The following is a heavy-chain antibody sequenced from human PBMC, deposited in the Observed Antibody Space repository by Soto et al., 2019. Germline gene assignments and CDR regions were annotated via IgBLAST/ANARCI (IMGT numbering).Heavy chain of an antibody. J-gene: IGHJ4*02. CDR1: GGSISSSSYY. Sequence: SETLSLTCTVSGGSISSSSYYWGWIRQPPGKGLEWIGHIFHTGSTYSNPSLKSRVTMSVDTSKNQFPLSLSSVTATDTAVYYCARRRIVVATDFDFWGQGTLVTVSS. CDR2: IFHTGST. CDR3: ARRRIVVATDFDF. D-gene: IGHD1-26*01. V-gene: IGHV4-39*01.